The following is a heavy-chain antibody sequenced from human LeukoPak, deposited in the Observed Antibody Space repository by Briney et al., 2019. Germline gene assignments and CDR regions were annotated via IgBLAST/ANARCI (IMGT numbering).Heavy chain of an antibody. V-gene: IGHV6-1*01. J-gene: IGHJ4*02. Sequence: SQTLSLTYAISGDSVSSNSAAWNWIRQSPSRGLEWLGRTYYRSKWYNDYAVSVKSRITINPDTSKNQFSLQLNSVTPEDTAVYYCARDGYYYDSSGYYTLGYWGQGTLVTVSS. CDR2: TYYRSKWYN. D-gene: IGHD3-22*01. CDR1: GDSVSSNSAA. CDR3: ARDGYYYDSSGYYTLGY.